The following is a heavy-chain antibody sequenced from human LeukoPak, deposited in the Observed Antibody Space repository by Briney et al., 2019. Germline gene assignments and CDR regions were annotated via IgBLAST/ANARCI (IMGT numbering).Heavy chain of an antibody. D-gene: IGHD3-9*01. V-gene: IGHV3-23*01. CDR1: GFTFSNHA. Sequence: GGSLRLSCAASGFTFSNHAMSWVRQAPGKGLEWVSPINGSGSNTYYADSVKGRFTISRDNSKNTLYLQMNSLRAEDTAVYYCTKDDWVYWGQGTLVTVSS. CDR3: TKDDWVY. J-gene: IGHJ4*02. CDR2: INGSGSNT.